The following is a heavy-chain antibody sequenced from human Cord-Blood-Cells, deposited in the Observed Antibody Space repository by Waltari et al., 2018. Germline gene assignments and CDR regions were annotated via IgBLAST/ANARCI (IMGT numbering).Heavy chain of an antibody. CDR2: FYYRGST. CDR1: GVSISSHY. V-gene: IGHV4-59*11. D-gene: IGHD1-20*01. Sequence: VQLPESGPGLVKPSATLSLTCTVPGVSISSHYWRWIRQHPGKGRGWIGYFYYRGSTNSNPPRKSRVTISVDTSKNQFSLKLSSVTAADTAVYYCVRVGLNSLSAFDIWCQGTMVTVSS. J-gene: IGHJ3*02. CDR3: VRVGLNSLSAFDI.